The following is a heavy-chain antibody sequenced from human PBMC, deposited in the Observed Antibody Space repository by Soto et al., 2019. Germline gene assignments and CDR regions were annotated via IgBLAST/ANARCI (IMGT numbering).Heavy chain of an antibody. J-gene: IGHJ4*02. D-gene: IGHD4-17*01. CDR2: ISASYDRT. CDR1: GFSFRSYA. V-gene: IGHV3-23*01. Sequence: GSLRLSCAASGFSFRSYALSWVRQAPGKGLEWISSISASYDRTHYADSVKGRFIISRDNSKNTLYLQMNSLRAEDTAVYYCARAPTVTTSSWYEWGQGTLVTVSS. CDR3: ARAPTVTTSSWYE.